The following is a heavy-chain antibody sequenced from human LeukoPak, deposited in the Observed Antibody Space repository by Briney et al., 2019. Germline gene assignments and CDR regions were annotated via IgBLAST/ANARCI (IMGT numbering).Heavy chain of an antibody. CDR1: GFTFSSYG. J-gene: IGHJ3*02. CDR3: ARDEGLLAVAGFWVSAFDI. V-gene: IGHV3-21*05. Sequence: TGGSLRLSCAASGFTFSSYGMTWVRQAPGKGLEWVSYISSSSSYIYYADSVKGRFTISRDNANNSLYLQMNSLRAEDTAVYYCARDEGLLAVAGFWVSAFDIWGQGTMVTVSS. CDR2: ISSSSSYI. D-gene: IGHD6-19*01.